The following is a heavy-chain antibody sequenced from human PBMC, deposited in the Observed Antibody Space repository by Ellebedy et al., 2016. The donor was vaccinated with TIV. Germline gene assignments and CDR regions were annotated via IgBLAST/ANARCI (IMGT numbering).Heavy chain of an antibody. V-gene: IGHV3-48*01. CDR2: ISSSSSTI. J-gene: IGHJ4*02. Sequence: GGSLRLSXAASGFTFSSYGMHWVRQAPGKGLEWVSYISSSSSTIYYADSVKGRFTISRDNAKNSLYLQMNSLRAEDTAVYYCASFHPSGISWVLGTTDYWGQGTLVTVSS. CDR3: ASFHPSGISWVLGTTDY. D-gene: IGHD1-1*01. CDR1: GFTFSSYG.